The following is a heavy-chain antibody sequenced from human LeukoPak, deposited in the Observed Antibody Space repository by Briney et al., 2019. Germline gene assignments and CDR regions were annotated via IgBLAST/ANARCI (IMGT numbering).Heavy chain of an antibody. Sequence: GGSLRLSCAASGFTFSSYAMHWVRQAPRKGLEWVAVISHDGSNKYYADSVEGRFTISRDNSKNTLYLQMNSLRAEDTAVYYCARDYYGSGSYYLPADCWGQGTLVTVSS. V-gene: IGHV3-30-3*01. CDR2: ISHDGSNK. J-gene: IGHJ4*02. D-gene: IGHD3-10*01. CDR1: GFTFSSYA. CDR3: ARDYYGSGSYYLPADC.